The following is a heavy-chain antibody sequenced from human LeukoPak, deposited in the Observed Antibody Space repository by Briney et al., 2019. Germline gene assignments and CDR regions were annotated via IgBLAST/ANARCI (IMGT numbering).Heavy chain of an antibody. CDR1: GASISGGGYS. Sequence: SETLSLTCSVSGASISGGGYSWSWIRQPPGKGLEWIGYIYHSGSTYYNPSLKSRVTISVDRSKNQFSLKLSSVTAADTAVYYCAKDSRYSSSWPWGQGTLVTVSS. D-gene: IGHD6-13*01. CDR3: AKDSRYSSSWP. V-gene: IGHV4-30-2*01. J-gene: IGHJ4*02. CDR2: IYHSGST.